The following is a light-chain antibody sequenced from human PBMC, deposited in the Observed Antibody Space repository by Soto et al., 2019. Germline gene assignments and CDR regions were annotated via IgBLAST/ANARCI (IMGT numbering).Light chain of an antibody. CDR3: QQSYSTPRT. CDR1: HSVSSY. Sequence: DIQLTQSPSSLSASVGDRVTITCRASHSVSSYLNWYHQKPGKAPRLLVYGASSLQSGVPSRFSGSGSGTDFTLTISSLQPEDFATYYCQQSYSTPRTFGQGTKLEIK. V-gene: IGKV1-39*01. CDR2: GAS. J-gene: IGKJ2*01.